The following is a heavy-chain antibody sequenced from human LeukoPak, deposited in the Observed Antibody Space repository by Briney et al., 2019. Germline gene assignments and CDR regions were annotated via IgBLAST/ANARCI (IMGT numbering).Heavy chain of an antibody. J-gene: IGHJ4*02. CDR2: ISSSSSYI. Sequence: GGSLRLSCAASGFTFSSYEMNWVRQAPGKGLEWGSSISSSSSYIYYADSVKGRFTISRDNAKNSLYLQMNSLRAEDTAVYYCARGDHSSSRTDYWGQGTLVTVSS. V-gene: IGHV3-21*01. CDR3: ARGDHSSSRTDY. D-gene: IGHD6-13*01. CDR1: GFTFSSYE.